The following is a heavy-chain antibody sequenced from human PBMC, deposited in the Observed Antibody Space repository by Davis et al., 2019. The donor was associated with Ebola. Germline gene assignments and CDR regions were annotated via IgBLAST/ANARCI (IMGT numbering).Heavy chain of an antibody. CDR3: ARERPIGRFPDAFDI. CDR2: ISSSSSYI. D-gene: IGHD3-3*01. V-gene: IGHV3-21*01. CDR1: GFTFSSYA. J-gene: IGHJ3*02. Sequence: PGGSLRLSCAASGFTFSSYAMSWVRQAPGKGLEWVSSISSSSSYIYYADSVKGRFTISRDNAKNSLYLQMNSLRAEDTAVYYCARERPIGRFPDAFDIWGQGTMVTVSS.